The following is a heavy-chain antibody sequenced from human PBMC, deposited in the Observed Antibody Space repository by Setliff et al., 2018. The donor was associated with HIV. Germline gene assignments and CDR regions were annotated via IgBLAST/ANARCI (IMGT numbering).Heavy chain of an antibody. Sequence: LSLTCAVYGGSFSGYYWSWIRQPPGKGLEWLSYISSSSSTIYYAESVKGPFTISRDNAKNSLYLLMNSLRAEDTAVYYCARDGRALWYIRMEQDAFDIWGQGTMVTVSS. D-gene: IGHD2-8*02. J-gene: IGHJ3*02. CDR3: ARDGRALWYIRMEQDAFDI. CDR2: ISSSSSTI. CDR1: GGSFSGYY. V-gene: IGHV3-11*04.